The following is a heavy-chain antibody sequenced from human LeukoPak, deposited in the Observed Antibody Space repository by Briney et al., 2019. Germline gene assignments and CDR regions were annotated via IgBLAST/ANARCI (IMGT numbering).Heavy chain of an antibody. Sequence: SETLSLTCTISGDSISTGGYYWSWIRQSPEKGLEWIGYIYYSGSTYYNPSLKSRVTISVDTSKNQFSLKLSSVTAADTAVYYCARLGRNYFDYWGQGTLVTVSS. V-gene: IGHV4-30-2*06. CDR3: ARLGRNYFDY. CDR2: IYYSGST. CDR1: GDSISTGGYY. J-gene: IGHJ4*02.